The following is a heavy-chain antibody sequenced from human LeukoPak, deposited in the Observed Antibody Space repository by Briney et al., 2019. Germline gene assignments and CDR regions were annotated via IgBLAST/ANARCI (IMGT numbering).Heavy chain of an antibody. Sequence: QPGRSLRLSCEASGFPFSSYGMLWVRQAPGKGLEWVAIISYDGSYENYGDSVKGRFTISRDNSKNTLYLQMNSPLTEDTAVYYCARDPPPWVLSGPADRWGQGTLVTVSS. D-gene: IGHD2-15*01. CDR3: ARDPPPWVLSGPADR. CDR2: ISYDGSYE. V-gene: IGHV3-30*03. CDR1: GFPFSSYG. J-gene: IGHJ5*02.